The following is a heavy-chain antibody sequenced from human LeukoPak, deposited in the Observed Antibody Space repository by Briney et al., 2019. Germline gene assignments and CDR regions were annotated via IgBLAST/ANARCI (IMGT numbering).Heavy chain of an antibody. D-gene: IGHD4-17*01. CDR3: ARDRGRDYGEDAFDI. Sequence: GGSLRLSCAASGFTFSSFWMTWVRQAPGKGLEGVATIKQDGSEKYYVDSVKGRFSISRDNAKNSLYLQMNSLRAEDTAVYYCARDRGRDYGEDAFDIWGQGTMVTVSS. CDR2: IKQDGSEK. V-gene: IGHV3-7*01. J-gene: IGHJ3*02. CDR1: GFTFSSFW.